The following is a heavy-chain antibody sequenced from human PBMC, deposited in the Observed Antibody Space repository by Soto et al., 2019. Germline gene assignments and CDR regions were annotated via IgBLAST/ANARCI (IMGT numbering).Heavy chain of an antibody. Sequence: GGSLRLSCAASGFTFSSYAMSWVRQAPGKGLEWVSAISGSGGSTYYADSVKGRFAISRDNSKNTLYLQMNSLRAEDTAVYYCAKGEYSSSWYKTYYYYYGMDVWGQGTTVTVSS. CDR3: AKGEYSSSWYKTYYYYYGMDV. D-gene: IGHD6-13*01. CDR2: ISGSGGST. CDR1: GFTFSSYA. J-gene: IGHJ6*02. V-gene: IGHV3-23*01.